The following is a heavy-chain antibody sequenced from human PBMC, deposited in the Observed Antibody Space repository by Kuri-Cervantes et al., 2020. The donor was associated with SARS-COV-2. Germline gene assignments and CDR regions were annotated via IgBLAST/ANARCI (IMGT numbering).Heavy chain of an antibody. Sequence: LSLTCAASGFTFSYYWMSRVRQAPGKGLEWVANINQDGSEKYYVGSVKGRFTISRDNAKNSLYLQMNSLRAEDTAVYYCARDGWGSTSHNWFDPWGQGTLVTVSS. CDR2: INQDGSEK. CDR3: ARDGWGSTSHNWFDP. V-gene: IGHV3-7*04. CDR1: GFTFSYYW. J-gene: IGHJ5*02. D-gene: IGHD2-2*01.